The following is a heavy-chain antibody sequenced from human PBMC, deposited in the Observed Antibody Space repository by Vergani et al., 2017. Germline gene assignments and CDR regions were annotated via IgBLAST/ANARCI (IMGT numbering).Heavy chain of an antibody. CDR3: ARDRPLGDAFDI. CDR1: GFTFSSYS. CDR2: ISSSSSTI. V-gene: IGHV3-48*01. Sequence: EVQLVESGGGLVQPGGSLRLSCAASGFTFSSYSMNWVRQAPGKGLEWVSYISSSSSTIYYADSVKGRFTISRDNAKNSLYLQMNSLRAEDPAVYYCARDRPLGDAFDIWGQGTVVTVSS. J-gene: IGHJ3*02.